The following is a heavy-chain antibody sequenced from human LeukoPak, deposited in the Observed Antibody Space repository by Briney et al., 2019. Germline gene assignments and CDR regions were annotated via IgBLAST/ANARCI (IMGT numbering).Heavy chain of an antibody. D-gene: IGHD3-10*01. J-gene: IGHJ3*02. CDR2: IASDGSST. Sequence: GGSLRLSCAASGFTFSSYWMNWVRQAPGKGLVWVSRIASDGSSTTYADSVKGRFSISRDNAKNTLYLQMNSLRVEDTAVYYCAREHYYGDAFDIWGQGTMVTVSS. CDR1: GFTFSSYW. V-gene: IGHV3-74*01. CDR3: AREHYYGDAFDI.